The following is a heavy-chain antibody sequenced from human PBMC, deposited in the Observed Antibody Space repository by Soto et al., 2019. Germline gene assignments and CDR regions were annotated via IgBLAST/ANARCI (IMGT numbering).Heavy chain of an antibody. Sequence: EVQLVESGGNLVKPGGSLRLSCAVSGFTFNNAWMNWVRQAPGKGLEWVGRIKSKTDGGATDYAAPVKGRFTISRGDSRDTLYLQMDSLKTEDTAVYYCTTTLYYYDNGGDTWLGYWGRGTLVTVSS. CDR3: TTTLYYYDNGGDTWLGY. D-gene: IGHD3-22*01. CDR1: GFTFNNAW. J-gene: IGHJ4*02. V-gene: IGHV3-15*07. CDR2: IKSKTDGGAT.